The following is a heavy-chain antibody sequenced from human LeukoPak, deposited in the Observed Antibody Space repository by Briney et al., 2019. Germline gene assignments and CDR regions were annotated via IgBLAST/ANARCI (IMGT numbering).Heavy chain of an antibody. CDR1: GGSFSGYY. Sequence: SETLSLTCAVYGGSFSGYYWSWIRQPPGKGLEWIGEINHSGSTNYNPSLKSRVTISVDTSKNQFSLKLSSVTAADTAVYYCARDGAFYDYVWGSYRSNPGFDPWGQGTLVTVSS. J-gene: IGHJ5*02. CDR3: ARDGAFYDYVWGSYRSNPGFDP. CDR2: INHSGST. V-gene: IGHV4-34*01. D-gene: IGHD3-16*02.